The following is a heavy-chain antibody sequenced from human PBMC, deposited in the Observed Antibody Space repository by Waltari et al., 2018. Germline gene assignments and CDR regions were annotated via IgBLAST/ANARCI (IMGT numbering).Heavy chain of an antibody. CDR2: IYYSGST. CDR1: GGSISSSSYY. Sequence: HLQLQESGPGLVKPSETLSLTCTVSGGSISSSSYYWGWIRQPPGKGLEWIGSIYYSGSTYYNPSLKSRVTISVDTSKNQFSLKLSSVTAADTAVYYCSTVVAATPGDYYYYMDVWGKGTTVTISS. J-gene: IGHJ6*03. V-gene: IGHV4-39*07. D-gene: IGHD2-15*01. CDR3: STVVAATPGDYYYYMDV.